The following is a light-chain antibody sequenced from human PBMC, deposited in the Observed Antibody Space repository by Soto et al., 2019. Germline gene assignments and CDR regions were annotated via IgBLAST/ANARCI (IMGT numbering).Light chain of an antibody. Sequence: SALTQPRSVSGSPGQSVTISCTGTSSDVGGYNYVSWYQQHPGKAPKLMIYDVTKRPSGVPDRFSGSKSGNTASLTISGLQPDDEADYFCCSYAGNFIFFGGGTKVTVL. CDR2: DVT. CDR1: SSDVGGYNY. J-gene: IGLJ2*01. CDR3: CSYAGNFIF. V-gene: IGLV2-11*01.